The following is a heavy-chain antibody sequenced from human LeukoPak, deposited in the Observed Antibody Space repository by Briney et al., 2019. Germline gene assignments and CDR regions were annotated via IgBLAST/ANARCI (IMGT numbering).Heavy chain of an antibody. J-gene: IGHJ4*02. V-gene: IGHV1-18*04. D-gene: IGHD6-19*01. CDR2: INVKNGNK. Sequence: ASVKVSCKASGYTFTRYGISWVRQAPGQGLEWMGWINVKNGNKKYAQKVQGRVTMTTDTSTSTAYMELRSLRSDDTAVYYCARDIGSACFDYWGEATLVTVSS. CDR3: ARDIGSACFDY. CDR1: GYTFTRYG.